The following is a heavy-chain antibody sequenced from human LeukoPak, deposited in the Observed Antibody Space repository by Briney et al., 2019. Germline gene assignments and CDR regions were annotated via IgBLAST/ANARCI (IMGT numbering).Heavy chain of an antibody. J-gene: IGHJ6*03. Sequence: SETLSLTCTVSGGSISSYYWSWIRQPPGKGLEWIGYIYYSGSTNYNPSLKSRVTISVDTSENQFSLKLSSVTAADTAVYYCARARYSYGSYYYYMDVWGKGTTVTISS. D-gene: IGHD5-18*01. CDR1: GGSISSYY. V-gene: IGHV4-59*01. CDR2: IYYSGST. CDR3: ARARYSYGSYYYYMDV.